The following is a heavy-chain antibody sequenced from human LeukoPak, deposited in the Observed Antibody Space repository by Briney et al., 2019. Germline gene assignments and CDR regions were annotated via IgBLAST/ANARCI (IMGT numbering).Heavy chain of an antibody. CDR3: ANFGSGSWYYFDY. CDR1: GFTFSSYA. V-gene: IGHV3-23*01. J-gene: IGHJ4*02. Sequence: GGSLRLSCAASGFTFSSYAMSWVRQAPGKGLEWVSAISGSGGSTYYADSVTGRFTISRDNSKNTLYLQMNSLRAEDTAVYYCANFGSGSWYYFDYWGQGTLVAVSS. CDR2: ISGSGGST. D-gene: IGHD1-26*01.